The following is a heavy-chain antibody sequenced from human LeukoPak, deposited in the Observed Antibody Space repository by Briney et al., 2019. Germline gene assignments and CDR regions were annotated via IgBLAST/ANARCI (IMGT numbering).Heavy chain of an antibody. J-gene: IGHJ4*02. CDR3: ARGPAMGNDN. V-gene: IGHV4-34*01. CDR2: INHSGST. Sequence: SETLSLTCAVYGGSFSGYYWSWIRQPPGKGLEWIGEINHSGSTNYNPSLKSRVTISVDTSKNKFSLKLSSGTAADTAVYYCARGPAMGNDNWGQGTLGTVSS. D-gene: IGHD5-18*01. CDR1: GGSFSGYY.